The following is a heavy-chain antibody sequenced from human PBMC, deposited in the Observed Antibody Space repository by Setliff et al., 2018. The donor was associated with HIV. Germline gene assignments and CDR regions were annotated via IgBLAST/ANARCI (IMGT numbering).Heavy chain of an antibody. D-gene: IGHD4-17*01. Sequence: LSLTCAVYGGSFSDYYWSWIRQAPGKGLEWVANIKQDGSEKYYVDSVKGRFTISRDNAKNSLYLQMNSLRAEDTAVYYCARDPYPYADYGDWYFDLWGRGTLVTVSS. CDR3: ARDPYPYADYGDWYFDL. J-gene: IGHJ2*01. V-gene: IGHV3-7*01. CDR1: GGSFSDYY. CDR2: IKQDGSEK.